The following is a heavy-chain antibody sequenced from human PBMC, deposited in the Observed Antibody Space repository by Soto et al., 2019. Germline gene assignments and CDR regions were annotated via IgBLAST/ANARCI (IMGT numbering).Heavy chain of an antibody. V-gene: IGHV4-61*01. CDR2: VYYSGTT. Sequence: PSETLSLTCSVSGGSVSNKTYYWSWIRQPPGKRLEWIGYVYYSGTTNYNPSLKSRVTISVDLSKNQFSLRLSSVTTADTALYYCARNTDVHNNLPSRYLFDYWGQGTLVTVSS. J-gene: IGHJ4*02. CDR1: GGSVSNKTYY. D-gene: IGHD2-21*01. CDR3: ARNTDVHNNLPSRYLFDY.